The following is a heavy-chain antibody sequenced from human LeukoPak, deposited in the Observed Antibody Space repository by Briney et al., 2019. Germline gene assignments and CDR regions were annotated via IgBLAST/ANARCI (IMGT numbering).Heavy chain of an antibody. V-gene: IGHV3-66*01. D-gene: IGHD2-15*01. J-gene: IGHJ4*02. CDR1: GFTVSSNY. CDR3: VRSYCSGGSCEI. Sequence: GGSLRLSCAASGFTVSSNYMGWVRQAPGKGLEWVSVIYSGGSTYYADSVKGRFTISRDNSKNTLYLQMNSLRAEDTAVYYCVRSYCSGGSCEIWGQGTLVTVSS. CDR2: IYSGGST.